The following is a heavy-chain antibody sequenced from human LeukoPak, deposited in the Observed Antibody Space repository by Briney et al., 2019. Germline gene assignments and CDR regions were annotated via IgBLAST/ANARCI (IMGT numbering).Heavy chain of an antibody. V-gene: IGHV1-18*01. J-gene: IGHJ6*03. Sequence: GASVKVSCKASGYTFTSYGISWARQAPGQGLEWMGWISGYNGNTNYPQKLQGRVTMTTDTSTSTAYMELRSLRSDDTAVYYCAKVEFWSGYSSYYYMDVWGKGTTVTVSS. CDR3: AKVEFWSGYSSYYYMDV. CDR2: ISGYNGNT. CDR1: GYTFTSYG. D-gene: IGHD3-3*01.